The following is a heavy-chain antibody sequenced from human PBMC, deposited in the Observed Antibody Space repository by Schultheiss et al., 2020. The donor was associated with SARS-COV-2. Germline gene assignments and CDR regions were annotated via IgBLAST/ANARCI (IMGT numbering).Heavy chain of an antibody. D-gene: IGHD3-10*01. CDR1: GGPISSGGYY. Sequence: SETLSLTCTVSGGPISSGGYYWSWIRQHPGKGLEWIGYIYYSGSTYYNPSLKSRVTISVDTSKNQFSLKLSSVTAADTAVYYCARDVLWFGESSYGMDVWGQGTTVTVSS. CDR2: IYYSGST. V-gene: IGHV4-31*03. CDR3: ARDVLWFGESSYGMDV. J-gene: IGHJ6*02.